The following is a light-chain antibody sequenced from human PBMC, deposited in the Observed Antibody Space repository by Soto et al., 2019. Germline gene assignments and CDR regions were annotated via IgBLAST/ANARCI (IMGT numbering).Light chain of an antibody. Sequence: QLVLTQSPSASASLGASVKLTCTLSSGHSSYAIAWHQQQPEKGPRYLMKLNSDGSHSKGDGIPDRFSGSSSGAERYLTISSLQSEDEADYYCQTWGTGTLFGGGTTVTVL. V-gene: IGLV4-69*01. J-gene: IGLJ2*01. CDR1: SGHSSYA. CDR3: QTWGTGTL. CDR2: LNSDGSH.